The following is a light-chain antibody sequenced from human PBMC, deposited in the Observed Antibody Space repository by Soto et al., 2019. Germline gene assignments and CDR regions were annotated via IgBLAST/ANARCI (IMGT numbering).Light chain of an antibody. CDR1: QSVSSN. V-gene: IGKV3-15*01. Sequence: EIVMTQSTATLSVSPEERATLSCRASQSVSSNLAWYQQKPGQSPRLLIYGASTRATGIPARFSGSGSGAEFTLTISSLQSEDSAVYYCQQYQNWLTFGGGTKVEIK. CDR2: GAS. J-gene: IGKJ4*01. CDR3: QQYQNWLT.